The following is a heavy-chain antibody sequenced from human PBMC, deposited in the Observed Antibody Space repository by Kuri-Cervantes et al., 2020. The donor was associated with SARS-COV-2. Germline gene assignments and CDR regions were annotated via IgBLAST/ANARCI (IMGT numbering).Heavy chain of an antibody. CDR3: ARDSPDSSSWYYYYYGMDV. D-gene: IGHD6-13*01. CDR2: ISSSSSDI. J-gene: IGHJ6*02. Sequence: GGSLRLSCAASGFTFSSYSMNWVRQAPGKGLEWVSSISSSSSDIYYVDSVKGRFTISRDNAKNLLYLQMNSLRAEDTAVYYCARDSPDSSSWYYYYYGMDVWGRGTTVTVSS. V-gene: IGHV3-21*01. CDR1: GFTFSSYS.